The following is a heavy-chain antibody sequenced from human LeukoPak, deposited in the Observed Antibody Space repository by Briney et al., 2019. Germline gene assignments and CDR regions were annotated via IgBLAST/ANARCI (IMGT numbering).Heavy chain of an antibody. D-gene: IGHD3-22*01. Sequence: RASVTVSCKASGYTFTGYYMHWVRQAPGQGLEWMGWISAYNGNTNYAQNLQVRVTMTTDTSTSTAYMELRSLRSDDTAVYYCARENVYYDSSDYYPRFDYWGQGTLVTVSS. J-gene: IGHJ4*02. CDR1: GYTFTGYY. CDR2: ISAYNGNT. CDR3: ARENVYYDSSDYYPRFDY. V-gene: IGHV1-18*04.